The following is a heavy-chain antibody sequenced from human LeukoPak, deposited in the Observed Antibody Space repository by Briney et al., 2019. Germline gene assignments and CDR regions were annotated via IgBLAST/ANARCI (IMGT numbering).Heavy chain of an antibody. V-gene: IGHV4-4*07. CDR3: ARGTYDWTAPC. D-gene: IGHD1-20*01. CDR1: GGSISNYH. Sequence: PSETLSLTCSVSGGSISNYHWSWIRQSAGKGLEWIGRLYSSGSTDYNPSLKSRVTISVDTSKNQFSLKLSSVTAADTAVYHCARGTYDWTAPCWGQGTLVTVSS. CDR2: LYSSGST. J-gene: IGHJ4*02.